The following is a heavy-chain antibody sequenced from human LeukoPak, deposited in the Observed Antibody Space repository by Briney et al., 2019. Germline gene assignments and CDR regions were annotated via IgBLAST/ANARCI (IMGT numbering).Heavy chain of an antibody. CDR3: ASSYSGGWYGAFDI. CDR2: IIPIFGTA. V-gene: IGHV1-69*05. D-gene: IGHD6-19*01. Sequence: SVKVSCKASGGTFSSYAISWVRQAPGQGLEWMGRIIPIFGTANYAQKFQDRVTITTDESTSTAYMELSSLRSEDTAVYYCASSYSGGWYGAFDIWGQGTMVTVSS. J-gene: IGHJ3*02. CDR1: GGTFSSYA.